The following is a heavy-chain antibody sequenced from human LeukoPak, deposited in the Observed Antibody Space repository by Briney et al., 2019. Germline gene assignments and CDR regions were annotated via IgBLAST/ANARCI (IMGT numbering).Heavy chain of an antibody. CDR2: INHSGST. CDR3: ASSVRGDTPIDY. J-gene: IGHJ4*02. Sequence: SETLSLTCAVHGGSFSGYYWSWIRQPPGKGLEWIGEINHSGSTNYNPSLKSRVTISVDTSKNQFSLKLSSVTAADTAVYYCASSVRGDTPIDYWGQGTLVTVSS. D-gene: IGHD3-10*01. CDR1: GGSFSGYY. V-gene: IGHV4-34*01.